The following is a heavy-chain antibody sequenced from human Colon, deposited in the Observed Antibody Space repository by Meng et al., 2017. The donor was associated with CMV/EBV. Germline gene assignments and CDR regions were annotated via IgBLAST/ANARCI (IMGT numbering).Heavy chain of an antibody. CDR2: IYHSGST. V-gene: IGHV4-38-2*02. Sequence: SETLSLTCTVSGYSISSGYYWGWIRQPPGKGLEWIGSIYHSGSTYYNPSLKSRVTISVDTSKNQFSLKLSSVTAADTAVYYCARHRRDAYVWGTALTGRFDPWGLGTLVTVSS. CDR3: ARHRRDAYVWGTALTGRFDP. D-gene: IGHD3-16*01. CDR1: GYSISSGYY. J-gene: IGHJ5*02.